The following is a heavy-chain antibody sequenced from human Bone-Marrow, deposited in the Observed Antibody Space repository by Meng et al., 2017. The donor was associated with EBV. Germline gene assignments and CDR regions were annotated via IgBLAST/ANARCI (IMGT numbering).Heavy chain of an antibody. Sequence: WGYTFRSYSMSWVRQAPGKGVEWVSSISSSSSYIYYADSVKGRFTISRDNAKNSLYLQMNSLRAEDTAVYYCARDTIFGALGIFDYWGQGTLVTVSS. J-gene: IGHJ4*02. CDR1: GYTFRSYS. CDR2: ISSSSSYI. V-gene: IGHV3-21*01. D-gene: IGHD3-3*01. CDR3: ARDTIFGALGIFDY.